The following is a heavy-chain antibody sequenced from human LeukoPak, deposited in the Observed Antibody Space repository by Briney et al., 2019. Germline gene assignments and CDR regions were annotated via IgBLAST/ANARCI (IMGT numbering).Heavy chain of an antibody. V-gene: IGHV1-46*01. CDR1: GYTFTSYY. J-gene: IGHJ5*02. CDR2: INPSGGST. Sequence: ASVKVSCKASGYTFTSYYMHWVRQAPGQGLEWMGIINPSGGSTSYAQMFQGRVTMTRDTSTSTVYMELSSLRSEDTAVYYCASGPEAYCGGDCYSVGWFDPWGQGTLVTVSS. D-gene: IGHD2-21*02. CDR3: ASGPEAYCGGDCYSVGWFDP.